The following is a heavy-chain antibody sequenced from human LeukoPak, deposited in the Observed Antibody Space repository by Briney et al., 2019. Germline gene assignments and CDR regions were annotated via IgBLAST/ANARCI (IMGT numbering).Heavy chain of an antibody. CDR1: GFTFSSYA. D-gene: IGHD3-10*01. CDR3: AKGFSMVRGVIDY. Sequence: GGSLRLSCAASGFTFSSYAMHWVRQAPGKGLEWVAVISYDGSNKYYADSVKGRFTISRDNSKNTLYLQMNSLRAEDTAVYYCAKGFSMVRGVIDYWGQGTLVTVSS. V-gene: IGHV3-30-3*01. CDR2: ISYDGSNK. J-gene: IGHJ4*02.